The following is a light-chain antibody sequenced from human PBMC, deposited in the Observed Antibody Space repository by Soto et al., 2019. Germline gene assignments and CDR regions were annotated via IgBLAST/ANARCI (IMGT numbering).Light chain of an antibody. Sequence: DIQVTQSPPTLSASVGDRVTITCRASHTISTWMAWYQQKPGKAPKLLVYDASTLQSGVASRFSGSGSGTDFTLTISSLQPEDCATYYCLQDYNYPPTFGPGTKVDIK. CDR3: LQDYNYPPT. CDR2: DAS. CDR1: HTISTW. V-gene: IGKV1-5*01. J-gene: IGKJ1*01.